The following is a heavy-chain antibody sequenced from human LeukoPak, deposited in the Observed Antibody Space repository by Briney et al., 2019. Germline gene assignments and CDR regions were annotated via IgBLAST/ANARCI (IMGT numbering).Heavy chain of an antibody. CDR1: GFTFSGYS. V-gene: IGHV3-21*01. CDR2: ISSSSSYI. CDR3: ARVEAAAGLSGAYYYYGMDV. J-gene: IGHJ6*02. D-gene: IGHD6-13*01. Sequence: GGSLRLSCAASGFTFSGYSMNWVRQAPGKGLEWVSSISSSSSYIYYADSVKGRFTISRDNAKNSLYLQMNSLRAEDTALYYCARVEAAAGLSGAYYYYGMDVWGQGTTVTVSS.